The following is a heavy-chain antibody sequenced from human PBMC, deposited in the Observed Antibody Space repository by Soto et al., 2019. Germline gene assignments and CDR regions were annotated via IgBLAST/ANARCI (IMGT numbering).Heavy chain of an antibody. Sequence: SETLSLTCTVTGDSVNSYYWSWMRQPPGKGLECMGYVYYSGSTNYNPSLKSRVTISVDTSKNQFSLKLSSVTAADTAVYYCARGGLGSLGWFDTWGQGTLVTVYS. CDR2: VYYSGST. D-gene: IGHD6-13*01. J-gene: IGHJ5*02. CDR1: GDSVNSYY. CDR3: ARGGLGSLGWFDT. V-gene: IGHV4-59*02.